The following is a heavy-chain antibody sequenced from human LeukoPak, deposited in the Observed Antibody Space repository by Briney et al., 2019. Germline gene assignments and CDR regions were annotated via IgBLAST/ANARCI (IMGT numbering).Heavy chain of an antibody. CDR1: GFTFSSYS. CDR2: ISSSSSTI. CDR3: ARLRYYYDSSGSDAFDI. D-gene: IGHD3-22*01. V-gene: IGHV3-48*01. Sequence: GGSLRLSCAASGFTFSSYSMNWVRQAPGKGLEWVSYISSSSSTIYYADPVRGRFTISRDNAKNSLYLQMNSLRAEDTAVYYCARLRYYYDSSGSDAFDIWGQGTMVTVSS. J-gene: IGHJ3*02.